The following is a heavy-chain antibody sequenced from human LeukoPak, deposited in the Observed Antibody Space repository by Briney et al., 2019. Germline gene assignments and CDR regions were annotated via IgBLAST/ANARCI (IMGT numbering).Heavy chain of an antibody. CDR1: GGSISSYY. CDR2: IYYSGST. D-gene: IGHD4-23*01. V-gene: IGHV4-59*08. J-gene: IGHJ3*02. Sequence: PSETLSLTCTVSGGSISSYYWSWIRQPPGKGLEGIGYIYYSGSTNYNPSPKSRVTISVDTSKNQFSLKLSSVTAADTAVYYCARHRDTVVTPRRAFDIWGQGTMVTVSS. CDR3: ARHRDTVVTPRRAFDI.